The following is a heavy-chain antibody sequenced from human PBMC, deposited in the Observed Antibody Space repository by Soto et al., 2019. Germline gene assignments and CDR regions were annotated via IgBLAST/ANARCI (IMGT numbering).Heavy chain of an antibody. CDR3: ARHGHWAPFAD. D-gene: IGHD3-16*01. V-gene: IGHV4-59*08. CDR2: IYYTGST. Sequence: PSETLALACTVSGGCIKNQYGSVIRQPPGKGLEWIGYIYYTGSTNYNPSLESRVTLSVDTSKNQFSLSLSSVTAADTAVYYCARHGHWAPFADWGQGTLVPVSP. J-gene: IGHJ4*02. CDR1: GGCIKNQY.